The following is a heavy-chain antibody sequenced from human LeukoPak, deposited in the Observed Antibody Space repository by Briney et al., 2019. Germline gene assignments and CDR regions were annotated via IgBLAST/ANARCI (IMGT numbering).Heavy chain of an antibody. Sequence: ASVKVSCKASGYTFIGYYLHWVRQAPGQGLEWMGWINPNSGGTNYAQMFQGRVTMTRDTSISTGYMELSSLRSDDTAVYYCVRGGISSWSQPYFFDFWGQGTLVTVSS. D-gene: IGHD6-13*01. CDR2: INPNSGGT. V-gene: IGHV1-2*02. CDR1: GYTFIGYY. CDR3: VRGGISSWSQPYFFDF. J-gene: IGHJ4*02.